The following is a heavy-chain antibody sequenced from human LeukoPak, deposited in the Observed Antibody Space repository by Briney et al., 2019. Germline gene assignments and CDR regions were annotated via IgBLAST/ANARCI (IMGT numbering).Heavy chain of an antibody. V-gene: IGHV3-23*01. J-gene: IGHJ4*02. D-gene: IGHD2-2*01. Sequence: GGSLRLSCAASGFTFSMNWVRQAPGQGLEWVSVISGSGGGTYYADSVKGRFTISRDNSKNTLYLQMNGLRAEDTAVYYCAKDRTRAGSCSEFWGQGTLVTVSS. CDR3: AKDRTRAGSCSEF. CDR2: ISGSGGGT. CDR1: GFTFS.